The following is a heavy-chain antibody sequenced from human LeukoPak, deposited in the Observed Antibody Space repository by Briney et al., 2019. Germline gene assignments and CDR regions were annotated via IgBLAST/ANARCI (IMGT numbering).Heavy chain of an antibody. CDR2: IYSGGST. CDR1: GFTVSSNY. Sequence: GSLRLSCAASGFTVSSNYMSWVRQAPGKGLEWVSVIYSGGSTYYADSVKGRFTISRDNSKNTLYLQMNSLRAEDTAVYYCARKGPASSGWYLDYWGQGTLVTVSS. CDR3: ARKGPASSGWYLDY. D-gene: IGHD6-19*01. V-gene: IGHV3-53*01. J-gene: IGHJ4*02.